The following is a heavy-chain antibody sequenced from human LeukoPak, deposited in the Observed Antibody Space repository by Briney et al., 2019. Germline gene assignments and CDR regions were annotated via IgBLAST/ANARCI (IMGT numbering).Heavy chain of an antibody. Sequence: GGSLRLSCAASGFTFSSYWMHWARQAPGKGLVWVSRINSDGSSTSYADSVKGRFTISRDNAKNTLYLQMNSLRAEDTAVYYCARDLFDVVVPVGAGFDLWGRGTLVTVSS. V-gene: IGHV3-74*01. CDR1: GFTFSSYW. D-gene: IGHD2-2*01. CDR3: ARDLFDVVVPVGAGFDL. CDR2: INSDGSST. J-gene: IGHJ2*01.